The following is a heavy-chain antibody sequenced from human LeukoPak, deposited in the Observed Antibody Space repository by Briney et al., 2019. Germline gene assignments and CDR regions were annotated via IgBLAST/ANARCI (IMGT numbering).Heavy chain of an antibody. CDR1: GFTFSSYS. V-gene: IGHV3-21*04. Sequence: PGGSLRLSCAASGFTFSSYSMNWVRQAPGKGLEWVSSISSSSSYIYYADSVKGRFTISRDNAKNSLYLQMNSLRAEDTALYYCAKDTGYSGSSGPIDYWGQGTLVTVSS. CDR3: AKDTGYSGSSGPIDY. J-gene: IGHJ4*02. CDR2: ISSSSSYI. D-gene: IGHD1-26*01.